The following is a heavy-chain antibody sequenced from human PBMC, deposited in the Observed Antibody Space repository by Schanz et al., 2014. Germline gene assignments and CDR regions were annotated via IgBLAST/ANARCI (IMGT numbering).Heavy chain of an antibody. D-gene: IGHD6-6*01. J-gene: IGHJ4*02. CDR1: GYTFTTYY. V-gene: IGHV1-46*03. CDR2: INPSGGST. CDR3: GRGFSRSYIDF. Sequence: QVQLVQSGAEVKKPGASMKVSCKASGYTFTTYYMLWVRQAPGQGLEWMGIINPSGGSTRYGQKFQGRITVTTDTSTSTVYVELSSLRSDDTAVYYCGRGFSRSYIDFWGQGTLITVSS.